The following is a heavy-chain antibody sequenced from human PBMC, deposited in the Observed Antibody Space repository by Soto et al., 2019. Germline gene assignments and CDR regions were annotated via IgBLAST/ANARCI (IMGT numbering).Heavy chain of an antibody. V-gene: IGHV1-2*02. CDR2: FNPNSGDT. CDR1: XYXXXXXX. D-gene: IGHD6-19*01. Sequence: VKVSCXAXXYXXXXXXMXWXXQAXXXXLEWVGWFNPNSGDTIYAQKFQGRVTLTRDTSIGTAYMELYSLTSDDTAVYYCAREASAVISLDYWGQGTLVTVSS. CDR3: AREASAVISLDY. J-gene: IGHJ4*02.